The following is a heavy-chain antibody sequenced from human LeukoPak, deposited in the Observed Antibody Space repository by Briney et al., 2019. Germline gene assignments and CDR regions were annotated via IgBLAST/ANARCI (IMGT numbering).Heavy chain of an antibody. CDR2: ISWNSGSI. V-gene: IGHV3-9*01. D-gene: IGHD6-13*01. J-gene: IGHJ5*01. CDR3: AKGVSYSSSWFDY. Sequence: PGGSLRLSCAASGFTFDDYVMHWVRQAPGKGLEWVSGISWNSGSIGYADSVKGRFTISRDNAKNSLYLQMNSLRAEDTALYYCAKGVSYSSSWFDYWGQGTLVTVSS. CDR1: GFTFDDYV.